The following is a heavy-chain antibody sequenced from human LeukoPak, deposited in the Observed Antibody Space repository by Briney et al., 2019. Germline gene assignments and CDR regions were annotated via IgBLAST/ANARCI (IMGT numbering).Heavy chain of an antibody. Sequence: GGSLRLSCAASGFTFSSYSMNWVSQAPGKGLEWVSSISSSSSYIYYADSVKGRFTISRDNAKNSLYLQMNSLSAEDTAVYYCARDYCSGGSCYFDYWGQGTLVTVSS. CDR2: ISSSSSYI. V-gene: IGHV3-21*01. J-gene: IGHJ4*02. D-gene: IGHD2-15*01. CDR3: ARDYCSGGSCYFDY. CDR1: GFTFSSYS.